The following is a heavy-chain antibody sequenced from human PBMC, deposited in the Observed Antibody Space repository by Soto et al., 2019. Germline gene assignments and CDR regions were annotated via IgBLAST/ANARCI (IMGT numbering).Heavy chain of an antibody. V-gene: IGHV4-39*01. Sequence: XETLSLPSTVSGGSISSGRFDWGWIRQPPGKGLEWIGSIHYSEISYYKPSLRSRVAISVDTSKNQFSLRLSSVTAADTAVYYCARHVNCNSGVCPYYFDSWAQGTLVTVSS. D-gene: IGHD2-8*02. CDR2: IHYSEIS. CDR1: GGSISSGRFD. J-gene: IGHJ4*02. CDR3: ARHVNCNSGVCPYYFDS.